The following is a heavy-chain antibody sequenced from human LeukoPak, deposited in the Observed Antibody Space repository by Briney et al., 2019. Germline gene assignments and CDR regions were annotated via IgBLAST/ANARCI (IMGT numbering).Heavy chain of an antibody. V-gene: IGHV3-11*06. Sequence: GGSLRLSCAASGFTFSDYYMSWIRQAPGKGLEWVSYISSSSSYTNYADSVKGRFTISRDNAKNSLYLQMNSLRAEDTAVYYCARPPGTAAGTPGNDYWGQGTLVTVSS. CDR2: ISSSSSYT. D-gene: IGHD6-13*01. CDR3: ARPPGTAAGTPGNDY. J-gene: IGHJ4*02. CDR1: GFTFSDYY.